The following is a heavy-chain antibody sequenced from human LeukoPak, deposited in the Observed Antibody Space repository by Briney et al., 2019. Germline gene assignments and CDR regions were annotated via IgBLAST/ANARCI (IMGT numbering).Heavy chain of an antibody. CDR2: ISSSSSYI. CDR3: ANQKERGIAVAKHPFDY. D-gene: IGHD6-19*01. CDR1: GFTFSSYS. V-gene: IGHV3-21*01. J-gene: IGHJ4*02. Sequence: PGGSLRLSCAASGFTFSSYSVNWVRQAPGKGLEWVSSISSSSSYIYYADSVKGRFTISRDNAKNSLYLQMNSLRAEDTAVYYCANQKERGIAVAKHPFDYWGQGTLVTVSS.